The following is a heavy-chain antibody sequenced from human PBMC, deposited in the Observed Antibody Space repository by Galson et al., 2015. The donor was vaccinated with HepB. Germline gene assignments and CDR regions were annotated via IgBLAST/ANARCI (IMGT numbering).Heavy chain of an antibody. CDR3: VKTRALGGKNPSDY. V-gene: IGHV3-72*01. D-gene: IGHD1-26*01. CDR1: GFTFSDYY. Sequence: SLRLSCAASGFTFSDYYMDWVRRAPGKGLEWVGRIRDKVNGYTTEYAASVRGRFIISRDDSQNALSLQMNSLKSEDTAVYYCVKTRALGGKNPSDYWGQGTLVTVSS. J-gene: IGHJ4*02. CDR2: IRDKVNGYTT.